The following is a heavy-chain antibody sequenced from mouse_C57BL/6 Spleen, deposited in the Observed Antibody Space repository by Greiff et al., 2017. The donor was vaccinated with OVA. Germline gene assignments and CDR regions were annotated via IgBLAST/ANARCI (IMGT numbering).Heavy chain of an antibody. Sequence: EVKVVGSGGGLVQPGESLKLSCESNEYEFPSHDMSWVRKTPEKRLELVAAINSDGGSTYYPDTMERRFIISRDNTKKTLYLQMSSLRSEDTALYYCARTGLPPYWYFDVWGTGTTVTVSS. CDR3: ARTGLPPYWYFDV. CDR1: EYEFPSHD. D-gene: IGHD2-4*01. V-gene: IGHV5-2*01. J-gene: IGHJ1*03. CDR2: INSDGGST.